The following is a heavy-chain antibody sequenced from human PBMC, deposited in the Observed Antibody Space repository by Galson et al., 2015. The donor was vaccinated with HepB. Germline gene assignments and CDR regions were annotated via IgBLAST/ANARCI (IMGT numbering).Heavy chain of an antibody. CDR1: GFTFSSYD. D-gene: IGHD3-3*01. V-gene: IGHV3-33*01. Sequence: SLRLSCAASGFTFSSYDMHWVRQAPGKGLEWVAVILDDGRTEYYAESVKGRFNISRDNSKNTVYLRMHSLRAEDTAVYYCASFWVKKNGFDYWGQGTLVSVSS. CDR3: ASFWVKKNGFDY. CDR2: ILDDGRTE. J-gene: IGHJ4*02.